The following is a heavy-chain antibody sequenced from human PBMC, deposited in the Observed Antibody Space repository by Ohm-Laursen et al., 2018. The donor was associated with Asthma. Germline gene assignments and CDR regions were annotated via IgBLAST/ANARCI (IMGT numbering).Heavy chain of an antibody. Sequence: SLRLSCSASGFTFSSYGMHWVRQAPGKGLEWVAVISYDGSNKYYADSVKGRFAISRDNSKNTLYLQMSSLRAEDTAVYYCAKDPYDSYGYYYGMDVWGQGTTVTVSS. CDR1: GFTFSSYG. CDR2: ISYDGSNK. J-gene: IGHJ6*02. V-gene: IGHV3-30*18. CDR3: AKDPYDSYGYYYGMDV. D-gene: IGHD5-12*01.